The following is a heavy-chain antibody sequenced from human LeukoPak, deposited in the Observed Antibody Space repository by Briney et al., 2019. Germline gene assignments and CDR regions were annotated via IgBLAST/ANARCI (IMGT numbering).Heavy chain of an antibody. J-gene: IGHJ4*02. CDR2: ISSSSSYI. Sequence: PGGSLRLSCAASGFTFSSYSMNWVRQAPGKGLEWVSSISSSSSYIYYADSVKGRFTISRDNAKNSLYLQMNSLRAEDTAVYYCARGGSGGGYYFDYWGQGTLVTVSS. CDR1: GFTFSSYS. D-gene: IGHD6-25*01. CDR3: ARGGSGGGYYFDY. V-gene: IGHV3-21*01.